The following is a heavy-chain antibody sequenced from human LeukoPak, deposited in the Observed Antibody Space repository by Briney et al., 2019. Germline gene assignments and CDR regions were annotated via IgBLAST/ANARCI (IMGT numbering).Heavy chain of an antibody. CDR2: INPNSGGT. D-gene: IGHD2-2*01. Sequence: ASVKVSCKASGYTFTGYYMHWVRQAPGQGLEWMGWINPNSGGTNYAQKFQGRVTMTRDTSISTAYMELSRLRSDDTAVYYCARPYCSSTSCDEYFQHWGQGTLVTVSS. CDR1: GYTFTGYY. J-gene: IGHJ1*01. V-gene: IGHV1-2*02. CDR3: ARPYCSSTSCDEYFQH.